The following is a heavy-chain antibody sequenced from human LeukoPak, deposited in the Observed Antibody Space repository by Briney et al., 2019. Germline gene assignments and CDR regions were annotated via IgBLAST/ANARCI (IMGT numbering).Heavy chain of an antibody. CDR1: GFTFSSSA. V-gene: IGHV3-64*02. CDR3: ATSASYSGHFDY. CDR2: ISSSGGTT. Sequence: GGSLRLSCAASGFTFSSSAMHWVRQVPGKGLEFVSAISSSGGTTYYADSVKGRFTISRDNSKNTLYLQMGSLRAEDMAVYYCATSASYSGHFDYWGQGTLVTVSS. D-gene: IGHD1-26*01. J-gene: IGHJ4*02.